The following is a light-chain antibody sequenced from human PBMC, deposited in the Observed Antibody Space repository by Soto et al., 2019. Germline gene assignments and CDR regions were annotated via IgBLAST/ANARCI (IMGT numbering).Light chain of an antibody. CDR1: QSISSW. Sequence: DIQMTQSPSTLSASVGDRVTITCRASQSISSWLAWYQQKPGKAPKLLIYDASSLESGVPSRFSGSGSGTEFTLTISSLQPDDFETYYCQQYNSYSRTFGKGTKLEIK. V-gene: IGKV1-5*01. CDR3: QQYNSYSRT. J-gene: IGKJ2*01. CDR2: DAS.